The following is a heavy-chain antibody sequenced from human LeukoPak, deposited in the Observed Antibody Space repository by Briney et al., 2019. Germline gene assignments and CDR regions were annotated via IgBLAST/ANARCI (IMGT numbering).Heavy chain of an antibody. J-gene: IGHJ4*02. CDR2: MNPNSGNT. CDR1: GYTFTSYD. CDR3: ARAAWTHLAAAGTSDY. V-gene: IGHV1-8*01. Sequence: ASVKVSCKASGYTFTSYDINWVRQATGQGLEWMGWMNPNSGNTGYAQKFQGRVTMTRNTSISTAYMELSSLRSEDTAVYYCARAAWTHLAAAGTSDYWGQGTLVTVSS. D-gene: IGHD6-13*01.